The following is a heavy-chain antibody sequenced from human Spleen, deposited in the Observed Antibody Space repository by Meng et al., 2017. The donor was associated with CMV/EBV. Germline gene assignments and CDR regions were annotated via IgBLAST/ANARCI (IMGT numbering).Heavy chain of an antibody. CDR2: IYDSGST. V-gene: IGHV4-59*01. CDR1: GGSSSSDY. Sequence: GGSSSSDYWSWIRQPPGKGREWIGYIYDSGSTNYNPSLKSRVTISVDTSKNQFSLKLSSVTAADTAVYYCARGPPMIVEFNNWFDPWGQGTLVTVSS. D-gene: IGHD3-22*01. CDR3: ARGPPMIVEFNNWFDP. J-gene: IGHJ5*02.